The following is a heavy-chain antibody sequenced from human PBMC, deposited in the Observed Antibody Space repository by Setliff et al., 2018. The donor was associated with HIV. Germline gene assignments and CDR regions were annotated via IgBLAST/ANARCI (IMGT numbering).Heavy chain of an antibody. Sequence: PGESLKISCAASGFTFNSYELNWVRQAPGRGLEWVSYISGSGGTIKYADSVKGRFTISRDDAKNSLYLQMNSLRAEDTAVYYCVRENFYCPNDICQTAGMDVWGQGTTVTVSS. CDR3: VRENFYCPNDICQTAGMDV. CDR2: ISGSGGTI. J-gene: IGHJ6*02. CDR1: GFTFNSYE. D-gene: IGHD2-8*01. V-gene: IGHV3-48*03.